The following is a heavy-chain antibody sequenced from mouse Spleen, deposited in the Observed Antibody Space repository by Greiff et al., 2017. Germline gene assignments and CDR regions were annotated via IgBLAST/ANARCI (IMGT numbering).Heavy chain of an antibody. J-gene: IGHJ3*01. CDR1: GYTFTDYE. V-gene: IGHV1-15*01. CDR3: TSQAWFAY. CDR2: IDPETGGT. Sequence: VKLMESGAELVRPGASVTLSCKASGYTFTDYEMHWVKQTPVHGLEWIGAIDPETGGTAYNQKFKGKAILTADKSSSTAYMELRSLTSEDSAVYYCTSQAWFAYWGQGTLVTVSA.